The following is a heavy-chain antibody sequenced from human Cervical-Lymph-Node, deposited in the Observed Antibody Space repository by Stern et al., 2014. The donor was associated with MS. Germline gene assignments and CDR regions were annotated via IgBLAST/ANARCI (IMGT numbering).Heavy chain of an antibody. CDR1: GYTFTSYY. CDR2: INPSSGSP. J-gene: IGHJ4*02. D-gene: IGHD2-2*01. CDR3: ARGLSTSGPY. Sequence: QVQLMQSGAEATKPGASVKASCKASGYTFTSYYMHWVRQAPGQGLEWIGMINPSSGSPSYAQKFQGRVTMTRDTFTSTVYMELSSLRSEDTAVYYCARGLSTSGPYWGQGTLVTVSS. V-gene: IGHV1-46*01.